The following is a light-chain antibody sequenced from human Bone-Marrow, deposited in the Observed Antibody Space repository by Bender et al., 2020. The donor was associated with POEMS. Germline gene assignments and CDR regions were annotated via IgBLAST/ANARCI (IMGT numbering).Light chain of an antibody. CDR2: EVT. J-gene: IGLJ3*02. Sequence: QSALTQPASVSGSPGQSITISCTGTSSDVGSYNLVSWYQQHPGKAPKLLIYEVTKRPSGVSNRFSGSKSGNTASLTISGLQPEDEADYYCSSYTNIRTWVFGGGTKLTVL. CDR3: SSYTNIRTWV. CDR1: SSDVGSYNL. V-gene: IGLV2-14*02.